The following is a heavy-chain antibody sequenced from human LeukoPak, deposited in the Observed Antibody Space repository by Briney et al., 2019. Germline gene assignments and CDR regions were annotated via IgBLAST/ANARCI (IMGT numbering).Heavy chain of an antibody. CDR2: INSDGSST. V-gene: IGHV3-74*01. Sequence: GGSLRLSCAASGFTFSSYWMHWVRQAPGKGLVWVSRINSDGSSTSYADPVKGRFTISRDNAKNTLYLQMNSLRAEDTAVYYCARDGYSFGHDFDYWGQGTLVTVSS. CDR1: GFTFSSYW. D-gene: IGHD5-18*01. J-gene: IGHJ4*02. CDR3: ARDGYSFGHDFDY.